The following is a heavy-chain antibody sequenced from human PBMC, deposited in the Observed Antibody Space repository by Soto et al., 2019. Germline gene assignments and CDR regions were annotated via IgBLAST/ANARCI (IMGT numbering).Heavy chain of an antibody. Sequence: EAQLVESGGGLVQPGGSLRLSCAASGFTFSSSVMSWVRQAPGKGLEWVADIGSRSSAIFYADSVKGRFSISRDNAKNSLHLQMNSLRAEDTAVYYCAQFVGEDSYGLRYLGDWGQGTLVSVSS. CDR2: IGSRSSAI. CDR3: AQFVGEDSYGLRYLGD. D-gene: IGHD3-16*01. V-gene: IGHV3-48*03. CDR1: GFTFSSSV. J-gene: IGHJ4*02.